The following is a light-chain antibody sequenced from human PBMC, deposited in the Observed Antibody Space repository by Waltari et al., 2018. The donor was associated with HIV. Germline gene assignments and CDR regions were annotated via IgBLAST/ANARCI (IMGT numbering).Light chain of an antibody. CDR1: NVGSKG. Sequence: SYVVSQPPSVSVAPGQTARMTCEGNNVGSKGVHWYQKKPDQAPILVIYYDRDRPSGIPERFSGSNFGNTATLTITIVEAGDEADYYCQVWDSSSDHRGVFGGGTKLTVL. V-gene: IGLV3-21*04. CDR2: YDR. CDR3: QVWDSSSDHRGV. J-gene: IGLJ3*02.